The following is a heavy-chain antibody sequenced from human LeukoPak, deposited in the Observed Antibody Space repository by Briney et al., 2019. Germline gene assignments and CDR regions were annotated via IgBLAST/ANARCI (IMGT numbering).Heavy chain of an antibody. D-gene: IGHD3-10*01. CDR3: ARRNYYGSGSYPSSKYYFDY. CDR2: IYSGGST. Sequence: GGSLRLSCAASGFTVSSNYMSWVRQAPGKGLEWVSVIYSGGSTYYADSVKGRFTISRDNSKNTLYLQMNSLRAEDTAVYYCARRNYYGSGSYPSSKYYFDYWGQGTLVTVSS. CDR1: GFTVSSNY. V-gene: IGHV3-66*01. J-gene: IGHJ4*02.